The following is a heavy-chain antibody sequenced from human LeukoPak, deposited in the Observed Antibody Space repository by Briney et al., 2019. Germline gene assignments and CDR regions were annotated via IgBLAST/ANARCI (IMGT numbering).Heavy chain of an antibody. J-gene: IGHJ6*03. CDR1: GFTFSSYW. CDR3: ARKYGSGSYYCMDV. V-gene: IGHV3-7*01. D-gene: IGHD3-10*01. Sequence: GGSLRLSCAASGFTFSSYWMSWVRQAPGKGLEWVANIKQDGSEKYYVDSVKGRFTISRDNAKNSLYLQMNSLRAEDTAVYYCARKYGSGSYYCMDVWGKGTTVTVSS. CDR2: IKQDGSEK.